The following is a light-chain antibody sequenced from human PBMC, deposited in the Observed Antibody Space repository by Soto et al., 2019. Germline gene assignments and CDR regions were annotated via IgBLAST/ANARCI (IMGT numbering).Light chain of an antibody. CDR1: NNDVGGFNY. Sequence: QSVLTQPASVSGSPGQSITISCTGTNNDVGGFNYVSWYQQHPGKAPKVIIYEVSNRPSGVSNRFSGSKSGNTASLTISGLQAEDEADYYCNSYTSTSARVFGGGTKVTVL. CDR3: NSYTSTSARV. V-gene: IGLV2-14*01. J-gene: IGLJ3*02. CDR2: EVS.